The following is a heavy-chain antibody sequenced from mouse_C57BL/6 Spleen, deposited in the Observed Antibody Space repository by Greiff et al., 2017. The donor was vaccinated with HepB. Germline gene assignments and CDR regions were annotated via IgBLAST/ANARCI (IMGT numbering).Heavy chain of an antibody. V-gene: IGHV1-69*01. Sequence: QVQLKQPGAELVMPGASVKLSCKASGYTFTSYWMHWVKQRPGQGLEWIGEIDPSDSYTNYNQKFKGKSTLTVDKSSSTAYMQLSSLTSEDSAVYYCARSVNWDGWYFDVWGTGTTVTVSS. CDR2: IDPSDSYT. CDR3: ARSVNWDGWYFDV. D-gene: IGHD4-1*02. CDR1: GYTFTSYW. J-gene: IGHJ1*03.